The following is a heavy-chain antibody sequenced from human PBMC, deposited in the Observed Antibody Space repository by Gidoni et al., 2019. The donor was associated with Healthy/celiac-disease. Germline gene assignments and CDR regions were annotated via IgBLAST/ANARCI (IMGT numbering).Heavy chain of an antibody. J-gene: IGHJ6*02. CDR3: ARRVTMYYYYGMDV. CDR1: GGSISSSSYY. Sequence: QLQLQESGPGLVKPSETLSLTCTVSGGSISSSSYYWGWIRQPPGKGLEWIGSIYYSGSTYYNPSLKSRVTISVDTSKNQFSLKLSSVTAADTAVYYCARRVTMYYYYGMDVWGQGTTVTVSS. V-gene: IGHV4-39*01. D-gene: IGHD4-4*01. CDR2: IYYSGST.